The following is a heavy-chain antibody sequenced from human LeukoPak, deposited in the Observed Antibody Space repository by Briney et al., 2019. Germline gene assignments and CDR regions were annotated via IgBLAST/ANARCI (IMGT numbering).Heavy chain of an antibody. Sequence: TGGSLRLSCAASGFTFSTYSMNWVRQAPGKGLEWVSHISSSSSTIYYADSVKGRFTISRDNAKNSLYLQMNSLRDEDTAVYYCARESLQCNGDTCYSSYYFDDWGQGTLVTVSS. D-gene: IGHD2-15*01. V-gene: IGHV3-48*02. CDR1: GFTFSTYS. J-gene: IGHJ4*02. CDR2: ISSSSSTI. CDR3: ARESLQCNGDTCYSSYYFDD.